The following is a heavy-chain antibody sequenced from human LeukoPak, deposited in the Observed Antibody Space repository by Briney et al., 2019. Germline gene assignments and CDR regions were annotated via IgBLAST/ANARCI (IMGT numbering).Heavy chain of an antibody. Sequence: SETLSLTCAVYGGSFSGYYWSWIRQPPGKGLEWIGEINHSGSTNYNPSLKSRVTISVDTSKNQFSLKLSSVTAADTAVYYCARSGYSSSWYLAPTPYYFDYWGQGTLVTVSS. CDR2: INHSGST. CDR1: GGSFSGYY. J-gene: IGHJ4*02. D-gene: IGHD6-13*01. V-gene: IGHV4-34*01. CDR3: ARSGYSSSWYLAPTPYYFDY.